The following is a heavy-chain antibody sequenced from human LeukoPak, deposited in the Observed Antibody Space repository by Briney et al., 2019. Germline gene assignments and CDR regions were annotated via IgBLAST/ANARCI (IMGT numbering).Heavy chain of an antibody. V-gene: IGHV4-59*07. CDR1: SDSISSYY. J-gene: IGHJ4*02. Sequence: SDTLSLTCTVSSDSISSYYWRWIRQPPGKGREWIGYIYYSGSTNYNPSLKSRVTISVDTSKNQFSLKLSFVTAADTAVYYCARSAAHDYFDYWGQGTLVTVSS. D-gene: IGHD6-13*01. CDR2: IYYSGST. CDR3: ARSAAHDYFDY.